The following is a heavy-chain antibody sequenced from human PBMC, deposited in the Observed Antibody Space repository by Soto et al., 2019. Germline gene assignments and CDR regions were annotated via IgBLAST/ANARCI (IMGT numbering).Heavy chain of an antibody. J-gene: IGHJ4*02. Sequence: QVQLVQSGAEEKKPGASVKVSCKASGYIFTSYAMHWVRPAPGQRLEWMGWINAGNGNTKYSQKLQGRATITRDTSASTAYMELSSLRSEDTAVYYCARGGEPIDYWGQGTLVTVSS. D-gene: IGHD2-21*01. V-gene: IGHV1-3*05. CDR3: ARGGEPIDY. CDR1: GYIFTSYA. CDR2: INAGNGNT.